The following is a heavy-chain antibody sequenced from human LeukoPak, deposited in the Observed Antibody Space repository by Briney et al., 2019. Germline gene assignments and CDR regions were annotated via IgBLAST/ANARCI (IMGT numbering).Heavy chain of an antibody. CDR1: GFTFSTSA. J-gene: IGHJ4*02. CDR3: ARARGVSTGYRPIDY. D-gene: IGHD3-22*01. V-gene: IGHV3-33*01. Sequence: GGSLRLSCAASGFTFSTSAMHWVRQAPGKGLEWVAVIWYDGSNKHYAESVKGRFSISRDNSKSTLYLQMNSLRAEDTAVYYCARARGVSTGYRPIDYWGQGTLVTVSS. CDR2: IWYDGSNK.